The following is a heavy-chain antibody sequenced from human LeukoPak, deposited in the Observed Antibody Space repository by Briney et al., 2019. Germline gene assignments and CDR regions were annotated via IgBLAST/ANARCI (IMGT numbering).Heavy chain of an antibody. D-gene: IGHD1-26*01. CDR1: GFTFSSYA. CDR2: ISGSSGST. Sequence: GGSLRLYCAASGFTFSSYAMSWVRQAPGRGLEWVSGISGSSGSTYYADSVKGRFTISRDNSKNTLYLQMNSLRAEDTAVYYCASRGDSGSYFDYWGQGTLVTVSS. CDR3: ASRGDSGSYFDY. V-gene: IGHV3-23*01. J-gene: IGHJ4*02.